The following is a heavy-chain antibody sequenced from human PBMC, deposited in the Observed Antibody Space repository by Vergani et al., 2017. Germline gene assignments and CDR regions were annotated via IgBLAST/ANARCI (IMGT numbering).Heavy chain of an antibody. V-gene: IGHV3-23*01. Sequence: QLQESGPGLVKPSATLSLTCSVSGASIRSSNYYWGWVRQAPGEGLEWVSGISGSGGFTYYADSVKGRFTISRDNSKNTMFLQMNNLRAEDTAVYYCAKDNVPGYYDSSGYCDYWGQGTLVTVSS. CDR1: GASIRSSNYY. CDR3: AKDNVPGYYDSSGYCDY. D-gene: IGHD3-22*01. CDR2: ISGSGGFT. J-gene: IGHJ4*02.